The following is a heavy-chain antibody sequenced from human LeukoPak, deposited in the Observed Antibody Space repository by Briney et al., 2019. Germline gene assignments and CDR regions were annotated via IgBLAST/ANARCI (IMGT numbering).Heavy chain of an antibody. D-gene: IGHD1-1*01. Sequence: SETLSLTCAVSGDSITSAYYWAWIRQPPGKGLEWIGSVYHSGSTYYNPSLTSRLNMSADKSKHQFSLKLTSVAAADTAVYYCARAAGGSRFYFDYWGQGTLVTVSS. J-gene: IGHJ4*02. CDR1: GDSITSAYY. CDR2: VYHSGST. CDR3: ARAAGGSRFYFDY. V-gene: IGHV4-38-2*01.